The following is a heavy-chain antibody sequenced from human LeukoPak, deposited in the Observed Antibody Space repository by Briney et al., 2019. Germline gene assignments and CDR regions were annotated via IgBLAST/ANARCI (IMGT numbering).Heavy chain of an antibody. CDR2: IYYSGST. CDR1: GGSISSYY. J-gene: IGHJ5*02. V-gene: IGHV4-59*08. D-gene: IGHD3-3*01. CDR3: ARTYYDFWSGWFDP. Sequence: PSETLSLTCTGSGGSISSYYWSWIRQPPGKGLERIWYIYYSGSTNYNPSLKSRVTISVDTSNNQFSLKLSSVTAADTAVYYCARTYYDFWSGWFDPWGQGTLVTVSS.